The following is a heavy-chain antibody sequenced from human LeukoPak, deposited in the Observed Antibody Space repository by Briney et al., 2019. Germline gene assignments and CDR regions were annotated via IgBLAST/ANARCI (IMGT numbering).Heavy chain of an antibody. CDR3: ARDLTRAWYCYDSSGYSY. Sequence: ASVKVSCNASGYTFTSYGISWVRQAPGQGLEWLGWIRAYNGNTNYAQKLPGRVTMTTDTSTSTAYMELRSLRSHDTAVYYCARDLTRAWYCYDSSGYSYWGQGTLVTVSS. J-gene: IGHJ4*02. CDR2: IRAYNGNT. V-gene: IGHV1-18*01. CDR1: GYTFTSYG. D-gene: IGHD3-22*01.